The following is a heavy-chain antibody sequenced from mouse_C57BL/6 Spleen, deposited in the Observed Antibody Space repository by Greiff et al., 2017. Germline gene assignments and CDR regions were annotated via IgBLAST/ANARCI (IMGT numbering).Heavy chain of an antibody. D-gene: IGHD2-5*01. V-gene: IGHV5-4*03. Sequence: EVKLQESGGGLVKPGGSLKLSCAASGFTFSSYAMSWVRQTPEKRLEWVATISDGGSYTYYPDNVKGRFTISRDNAKNNLYLQMSHLKSEDTAMYYCARGYSNYVNYAMDYWGQGTSVTVSS. CDR3: ARGYSNYVNYAMDY. J-gene: IGHJ4*01. CDR1: GFTFSSYA. CDR2: ISDGGSYT.